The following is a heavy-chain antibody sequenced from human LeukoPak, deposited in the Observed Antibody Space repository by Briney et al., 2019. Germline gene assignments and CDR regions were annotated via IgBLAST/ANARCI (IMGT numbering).Heavy chain of an antibody. CDR2: INDSGGST. V-gene: IGHV3-23*01. CDR3: AKDPGSCSSTSCSHGIDY. CDR1: GFTFSNYA. J-gene: IGHJ4*02. Sequence: HPGGSLRLSCAASGFTFSNYAMSWVRQAPGKGLEWVSAINDSGGSTYYADSVKGRFTISRDNSKNTLYLQMNSLRAEDTAVYYCAKDPGSCSSTSCSHGIDYWGQGTLVTVSS. D-gene: IGHD2-2*01.